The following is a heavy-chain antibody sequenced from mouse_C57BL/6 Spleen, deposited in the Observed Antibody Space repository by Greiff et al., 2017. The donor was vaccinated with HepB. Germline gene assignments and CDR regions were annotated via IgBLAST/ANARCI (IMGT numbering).Heavy chain of an antibody. D-gene: IGHD1-1*01. CDR3: ARYTTVVAPAMDY. V-gene: IGHV1-52*01. Sequence: QVQLQQPGAELVRPGSSVKLSCKASGYTFTSYWMHWVKQRPIQGLEWIGNIDPSDSETHYNQKFTDKATLTVDKSSSTAYMQLSSLTSEDSAVYYCARYTTVVAPAMDYWGQGTSVTVSS. CDR1: GYTFTSYW. J-gene: IGHJ4*01. CDR2: IDPSDSET.